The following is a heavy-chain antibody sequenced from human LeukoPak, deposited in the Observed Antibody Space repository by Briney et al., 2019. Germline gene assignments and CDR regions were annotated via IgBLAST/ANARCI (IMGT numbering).Heavy chain of an antibody. CDR2: IYHSGST. CDR3: ARVGSGYDYGAFDI. Sequence: SETLSLTCAVSGGSISSSNWWCWVRQPPGKGLEWIGEIYHSGSTNYNPSLKSRVTVSVDKSKNQFSLKLSSVTAADTAVYYCARVGSGYDYGAFDIWGQGTMVTVSS. V-gene: IGHV4-4*02. J-gene: IGHJ3*02. D-gene: IGHD5-12*01. CDR1: GGSISSSNW.